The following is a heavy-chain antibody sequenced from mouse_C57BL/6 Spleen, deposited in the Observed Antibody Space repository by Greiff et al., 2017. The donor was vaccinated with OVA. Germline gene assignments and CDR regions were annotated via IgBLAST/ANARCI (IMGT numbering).Heavy chain of an antibody. Sequence: QVQLKESGAELAKPGASVKLSCKASGYTFTSYWMHWVKQRPGQGLEWIGYINPSSGYTKYSQKFKDKATLTADKSSSTAYMQLSSLTYEDSAVYYCASLQTAHYAMDYWGQGTSVTVSS. J-gene: IGHJ4*01. D-gene: IGHD3-2*01. CDR3: ASLQTAHYAMDY. CDR2: INPSSGYT. V-gene: IGHV1-7*01. CDR1: GYTFTSYW.